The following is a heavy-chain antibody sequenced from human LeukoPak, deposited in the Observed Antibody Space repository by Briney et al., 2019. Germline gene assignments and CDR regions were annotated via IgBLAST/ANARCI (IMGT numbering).Heavy chain of an antibody. CDR2: ISAYNGNT. V-gene: IGHV1-18*01. Sequence: GASVKVSCKASGYTFTSYGISWVRQAPGQGREWMGWISAYNGNTNYAQKLQGRVTMTTDTSTSTAYMELRSLRSDDTAVYYCARDSSITIFGVAENLFDPWGQGTLVTVSS. CDR3: ARDSSITIFGVAENLFDP. D-gene: IGHD3-3*01. CDR1: GYTFTSYG. J-gene: IGHJ5*02.